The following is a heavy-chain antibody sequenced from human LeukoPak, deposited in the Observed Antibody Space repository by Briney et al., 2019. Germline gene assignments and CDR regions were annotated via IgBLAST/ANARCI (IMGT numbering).Heavy chain of an antibody. D-gene: IGHD4-17*01. CDR3: ARGSGDYGDYEDDY. V-gene: IGHV1-8*01. Sequence: ASVKVSCKASGYTFTSYDINWVRQATGQGLEWMGWMNPNNGNTGYAQKFQGRVTMTRNTSISTAYMELSSLRSGDTAVYYCARGSGDYGDYEDDYWGQGTLVTVSS. CDR2: MNPNNGNT. CDR1: GYTFTSYD. J-gene: IGHJ4*02.